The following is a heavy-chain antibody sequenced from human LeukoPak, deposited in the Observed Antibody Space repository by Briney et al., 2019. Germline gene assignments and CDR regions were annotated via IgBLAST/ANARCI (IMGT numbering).Heavy chain of an antibody. V-gene: IGHV3-23*01. CDR1: GFTFSSYA. J-gene: IGHJ1*01. D-gene: IGHD3/OR15-3a*01. Sequence: GGSLILSCAASGFTFSSYAMSWVRKAPGKGLEWVSSISDNGGSTYSAHSVKGRFTISRDNSKNTLYLQMNSLRAEDTAVYYCAREFGLITSHWGQGTLVTVSS. CDR3: AREFGLITSH. CDR2: ISDNGGST.